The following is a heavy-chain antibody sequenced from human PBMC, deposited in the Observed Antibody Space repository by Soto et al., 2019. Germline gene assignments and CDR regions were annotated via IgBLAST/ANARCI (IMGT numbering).Heavy chain of an antibody. V-gene: IGHV3-30*03. D-gene: IGHD3-22*01. J-gene: IGHJ3*02. CDR2: ISYDGSNK. CDR3: ARTQYYYDSSGYSAFDI. CDR1: GFTFSSYG. Sequence: GGSLRLSCAASGFTFSSYGMHWVRQAPGKGLEWVAVISYDGSNKYYADSVKGRFTISRDNSKNTLYLQMNSLRAEDTAVYYCARTQYYYDSSGYSAFDIWGQGTMVTVSS.